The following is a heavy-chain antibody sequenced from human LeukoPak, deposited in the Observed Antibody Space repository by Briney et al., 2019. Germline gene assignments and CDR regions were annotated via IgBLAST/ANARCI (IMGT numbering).Heavy chain of an antibody. D-gene: IGHD3-3*01. CDR3: AKNPNAVTISGVPSQGY. CDR1: GFTFNNFG. V-gene: IGHV3-30*02. J-gene: IGHJ4*02. CDR2: IGYDESKK. Sequence: GGSLRLSCEASGFTFNNFGMHWVRQAPGKGLEWVAFIGYDESKKYYAESVKGRFTISRDDSKNTLYLQMSALKTEDTAVYYCAKNPNAVTISGVPSQGYWGQGTLVTVSS.